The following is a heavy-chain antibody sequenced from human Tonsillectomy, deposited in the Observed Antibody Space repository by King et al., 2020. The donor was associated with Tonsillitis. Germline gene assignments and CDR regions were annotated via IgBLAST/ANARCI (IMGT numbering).Heavy chain of an antibody. Sequence: VQLVESGADVKKPGSSVKVSCTASGGTFSSYAISWVRQAPGQGLEWMGGIIPTFGTTNYAQKFQGRATFTADESTNTAYMELHSLTSENTDVYFCARFESSGLNSRGGLDVWRQGTAVTVSS. CDR1: GGTFSSYA. J-gene: IGHJ6*02. CDR3: ARFESSGLNSRGGLDV. D-gene: IGHD6-13*01. V-gene: IGHV1-69*01. CDR2: IIPTFGTT.